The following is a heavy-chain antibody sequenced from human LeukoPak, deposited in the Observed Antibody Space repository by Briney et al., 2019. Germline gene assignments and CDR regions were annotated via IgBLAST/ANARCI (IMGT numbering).Heavy chain of an antibody. CDR2: IWYDGSNK. D-gene: IGHD5-18*01. J-gene: IGHJ4*02. V-gene: IGHV3-30*02. Sequence: PGGSLRLSCAASGFTFSSYGMHWVRQAPGKGLEWVAVIWYDGSNKYYADSVKGRFTISRDNSKNTLYLQMNSLRAEDTAVYYCAKARYSYAYEYFDCWGQGPLVTGSS. CDR3: AKARYSYAYEYFDC. CDR1: GFTFSSYG.